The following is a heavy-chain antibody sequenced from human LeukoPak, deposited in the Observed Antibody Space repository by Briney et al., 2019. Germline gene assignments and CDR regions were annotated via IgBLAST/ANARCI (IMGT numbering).Heavy chain of an antibody. V-gene: IGHV3-23*01. Sequence: GGSLRLSCAASGFTFSSYSMNWVRQAPGKGLEWVSAISGSGGSTYYADSVKGRFTISRDNSKNTLYLQMNSLRAEDTAVYYCAKALRYFDWSIEPDYWGQGTLVTVSS. CDR3: AKALRYFDWSIEPDY. J-gene: IGHJ4*02. D-gene: IGHD3-9*01. CDR2: ISGSGGST. CDR1: GFTFSSYS.